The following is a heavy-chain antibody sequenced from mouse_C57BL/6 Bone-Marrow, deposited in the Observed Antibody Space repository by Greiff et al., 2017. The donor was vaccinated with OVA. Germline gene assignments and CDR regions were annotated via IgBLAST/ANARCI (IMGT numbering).Heavy chain of an antibody. V-gene: IGHV5-9*01. Sequence: EVQLVESGGGLVKPGGSLKLSCAASGFTFSSYTMSWVRQTPEKRLEWVATISGGGGNTYYPDSVKGRFTISRDNAKNTLYLQMSSLRSEDTALYYCATHYYGSSYTDAMDYWGQGTSVTVSS. CDR1: GFTFSSYT. J-gene: IGHJ4*01. D-gene: IGHD1-1*01. CDR3: ATHYYGSSYTDAMDY. CDR2: ISGGGGNT.